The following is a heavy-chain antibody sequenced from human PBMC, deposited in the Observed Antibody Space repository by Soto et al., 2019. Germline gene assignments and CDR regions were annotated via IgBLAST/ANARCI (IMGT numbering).Heavy chain of an antibody. J-gene: IGHJ6*02. CDR2: IYYSGST. CDR3: ARDRGYYGSGSYSTSSYYYGMDV. CDR1: GGSISSYY. Sequence: SETLSLTCTVSGGSISSYYWSWIRQPPGKGLEWIGYIYYSGSTNYNPSLKSRVTISVDTTKNQFSLKLSSVTAADTAVYYCARDRGYYGSGSYSTSSYYYGMDVWGQGTTVTVSS. V-gene: IGHV4-59*01. D-gene: IGHD3-10*01.